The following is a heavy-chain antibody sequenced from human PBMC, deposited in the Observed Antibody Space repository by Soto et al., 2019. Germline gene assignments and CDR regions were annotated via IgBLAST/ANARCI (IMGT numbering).Heavy chain of an antibody. D-gene: IGHD2-15*01. CDR1: GFTFSSYA. J-gene: IGHJ4*02. CDR3: AKPGGVVVVAATRDVYFDY. Sequence: PGASLRLSCAASGFTFSSYAMSWVRQAPGKGLEWVSAISGSGGSTYYADSVKGRFTISRDNSKNTLYLQMNILRADDTAVYYCAKPGGVVVVAATRDVYFDYWGQGTLVTVSS. CDR2: ISGSGGST. V-gene: IGHV3-23*01.